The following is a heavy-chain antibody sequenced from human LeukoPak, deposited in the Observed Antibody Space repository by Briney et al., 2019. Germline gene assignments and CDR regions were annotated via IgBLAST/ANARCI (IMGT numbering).Heavy chain of an antibody. J-gene: IGHJ4*02. Sequence: PGGSLRLSCAASGFTFSSYEMNWVRQAPGKGLEWVSYISSSGSTIYYADSVKGRFTISRDNAKNSLYLQMNSLRAEDTAVYYCAREAGYSSSWYGVDPSYWGQGTLVTVSS. V-gene: IGHV3-48*03. CDR1: GFTFSSYE. D-gene: IGHD6-13*01. CDR2: ISSSGSTI. CDR3: AREAGYSSSWYGVDPSY.